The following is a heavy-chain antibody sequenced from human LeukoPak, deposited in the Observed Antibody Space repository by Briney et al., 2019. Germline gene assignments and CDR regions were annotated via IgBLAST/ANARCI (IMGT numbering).Heavy chain of an antibody. V-gene: IGHV4-38-2*02. Sequence: SETLSLTCTVSGYSISSGYYWGWIRQPPGKGLEWIGSIYHSGSTNYNPSLKSRVTISVDTSKNQFSLKLSSVTAADTAVYYCARGLMVDIWGQGTMVTVS. D-gene: IGHD2-8*01. CDR2: IYHSGST. J-gene: IGHJ3*02. CDR1: GYSISSGYY. CDR3: ARGLMVDI.